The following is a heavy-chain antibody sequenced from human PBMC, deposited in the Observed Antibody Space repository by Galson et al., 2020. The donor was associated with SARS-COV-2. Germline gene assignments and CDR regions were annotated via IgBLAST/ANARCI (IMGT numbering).Heavy chain of an antibody. CDR1: GFTFSSYA. D-gene: IGHD1-26*01. Sequence: GGSLRLSCAASGFTFSSYAMHWVRQAPGKGLEWVAVISYDGSNKYYADSVKGRFTISRDNSKNTLYLQMNSLRAEDTAVYYCARGRGGSYLAAFDIWGQGTMVTVSS. CDR3: ARGRGGSYLAAFDI. J-gene: IGHJ3*02. CDR2: ISYDGSNK. V-gene: IGHV3-30-3*01.